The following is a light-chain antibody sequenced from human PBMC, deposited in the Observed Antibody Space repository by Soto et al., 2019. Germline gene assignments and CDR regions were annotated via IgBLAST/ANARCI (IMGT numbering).Light chain of an antibody. CDR2: GNS. CDR1: SSNIGAGYD. CDR3: GTWDSSLYAVV. V-gene: IGLV1-40*01. J-gene: IGLJ2*01. Sequence: QSVLTQPPSVSGAPGQRVTISCTGSSSNIGAGYDVHWYQQLPGTAPKLLIYGNSNRPSGVPDRFSGSKSGTSASLAITGLQTGDEADYYCGTWDSSLYAVVFGGGTKVTVL.